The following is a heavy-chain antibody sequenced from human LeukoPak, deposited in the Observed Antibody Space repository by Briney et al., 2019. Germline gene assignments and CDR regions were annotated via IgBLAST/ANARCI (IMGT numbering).Heavy chain of an antibody. CDR3: ARIYDFWSGYYYYYGMDV. Sequence: GGSLRLSCAASGFTFSSYSMNWVRQAPGKGLEWVSSISSRGSYIYYADSVKGRFTISRDNAKNSLYLQMNSLRAEDTAVYYCARIYDFWSGYYYYYGMDVWGQGTTVTVSS. CDR1: GFTFSSYS. J-gene: IGHJ6*02. CDR2: ISSRGSYI. V-gene: IGHV3-21*06. D-gene: IGHD3-3*01.